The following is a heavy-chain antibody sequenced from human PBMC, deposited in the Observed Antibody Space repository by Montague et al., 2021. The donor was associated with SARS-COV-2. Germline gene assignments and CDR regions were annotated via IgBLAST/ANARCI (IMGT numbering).Heavy chain of an antibody. CDR3: AREGAVAGLYYYYGMDV. Sequence: SLRLSCAASGFTFSSYWMSWVRQAPGKGLERVANIKQDGSEKYYVDSVKGRFTISRDNAKNSLYLQMNSLRAEDTAVYYCAREGAVAGLYYYYGMDVWGQGTTVTVSS. D-gene: IGHD6-19*01. J-gene: IGHJ6*02. V-gene: IGHV3-7*01. CDR1: GFTFSSYW. CDR2: IKQDGSEK.